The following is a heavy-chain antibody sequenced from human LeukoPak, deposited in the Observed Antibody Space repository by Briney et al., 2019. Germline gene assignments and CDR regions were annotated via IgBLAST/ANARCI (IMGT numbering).Heavy chain of an antibody. D-gene: IGHD3-22*01. CDR1: GFTFSSYA. V-gene: IGHV3-64*01. CDR3: ARDGGTKGGYYFYFDY. CDR2: ISSNGGST. Sequence: GGTLRLSCAASGFTFSSYAMHWVRQAPGTGLEYVSAISSNGGSTYYANSVKGRFTISRDNSKNTLYLQMGSLRAEDMAVYYCARDGGTKGGYYFYFDYWGQGTLVTVSS. J-gene: IGHJ4*02.